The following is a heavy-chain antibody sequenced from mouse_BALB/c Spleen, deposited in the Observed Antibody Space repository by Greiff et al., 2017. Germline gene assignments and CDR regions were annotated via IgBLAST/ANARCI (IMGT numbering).Heavy chain of an antibody. CDR2: IRSKSNNYAT. Sequence: EVQLVESGGGLVQPKGSLKLSCAASGFTFNTYAMNWVRQAPGKGLEWVARIRSKSNNYATYYADSVKDRFTISRDDSQSMLYLQMNYLKTEDTAMYYCVRQGTHYDYDWFAYWGQGTLVTVSA. CDR1: GFTFNTYA. D-gene: IGHD2-4*01. V-gene: IGHV10-1*02. J-gene: IGHJ3*01. CDR3: VRQGTHYDYDWFAY.